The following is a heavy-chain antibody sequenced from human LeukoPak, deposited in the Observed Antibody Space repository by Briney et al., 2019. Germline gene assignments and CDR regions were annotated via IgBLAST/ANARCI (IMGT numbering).Heavy chain of an antibody. CDR1: GYTFTSYG. Sequence: GASVKVSCKASGYTFTSYGISWVRQAPGQGLEWMGWISAYNGNTNYAQKLRGRVTMTTDTSTSTAYMELRSLRSDDTAVYYCAREGVYCSSTSCRASGAFDIWGQGTMVTVSS. D-gene: IGHD2-2*01. V-gene: IGHV1-18*01. CDR2: ISAYNGNT. CDR3: AREGVYCSSTSCRASGAFDI. J-gene: IGHJ3*02.